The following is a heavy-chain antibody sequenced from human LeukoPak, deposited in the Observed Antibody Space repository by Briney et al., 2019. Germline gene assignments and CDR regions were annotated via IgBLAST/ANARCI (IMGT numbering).Heavy chain of an antibody. Sequence: PGGSLRLSCAASGFTVSSNYMSWVRQAPGKGLEWVSVIYSGGSTYYSDSVKGRFTISRDNSKNTLYLQMNSLRPEDTAVYYCARDSSGYSPPDYWGQGTLVTVSS. CDR1: GFTVSSNY. V-gene: IGHV3-53*01. J-gene: IGHJ4*02. CDR2: IYSGGST. D-gene: IGHD5-18*01. CDR3: ARDSSGYSPPDY.